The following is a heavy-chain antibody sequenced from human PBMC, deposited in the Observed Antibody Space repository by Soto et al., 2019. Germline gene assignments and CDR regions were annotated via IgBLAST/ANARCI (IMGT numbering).Heavy chain of an antibody. V-gene: IGHV4-30-4*01. CDR1: GGSISSGNYY. J-gene: IGHJ5*02. D-gene: IGHD3-10*01. CDR3: ARELYYYGSGSYYNAPRFDP. Sequence: PSETLSLTCTVSGGSISSGNYYWSWIRQPPGKGLEWIGYIYYSGSTYYSPSLKSRVTISVDTSKNQFSLKLSSVTAADTAVYYCARELYYYGSGSYYNAPRFDPWSQGTLVTVSS. CDR2: IYYSGST.